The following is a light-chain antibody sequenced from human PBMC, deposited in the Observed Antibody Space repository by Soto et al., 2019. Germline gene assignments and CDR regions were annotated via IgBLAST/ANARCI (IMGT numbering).Light chain of an antibody. CDR1: QSVSSN. CDR3: QHYNNWPPWT. V-gene: IGKV3-15*01. Sequence: EIVMTQSPATLSVSPEERATLSCRASQSVSSNLAWYQQKPGQAPRLLIYGASTRATGIPARFSGSGSGTEFTLTISSLQSEDFAVYYCQHYNNWPPWTFGQGTKVDIK. J-gene: IGKJ1*01. CDR2: GAS.